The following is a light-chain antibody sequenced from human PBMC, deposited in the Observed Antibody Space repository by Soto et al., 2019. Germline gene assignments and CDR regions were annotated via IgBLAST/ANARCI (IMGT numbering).Light chain of an antibody. V-gene: IGKV3-20*01. CDR3: QQYTGPPTT. Sequence: EIVMTQSPATLSVSPGERATLSWRASQTVSSNYLAWCQQRPGQAPRLLIYGASTRAAGIPDRFSGSGSGTDFTLTITRLEPEDSAVYFCQQYTGPPTTFGQGTRLEI. CDR1: QTVSSNY. CDR2: GAS. J-gene: IGKJ5*01.